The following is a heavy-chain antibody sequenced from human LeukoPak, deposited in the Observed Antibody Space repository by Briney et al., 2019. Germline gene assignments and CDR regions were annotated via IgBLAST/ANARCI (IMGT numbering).Heavy chain of an antibody. J-gene: IGHJ4*02. V-gene: IGHV3-23*01. CDR1: GITLSNYG. CDR3: AKRGVVIRVFLVGFHKEAYYFDS. D-gene: IGHD3-10*01. CDR2: LSGSGGGT. Sequence: GGSLRLSCAVSGITLSNYGMSWVRQAPGKGLEWVAGLSGSGGGTNYADSVKGRFTISRDNPKNTLYLQMNSLRAEDTAVYFCAKRGVVIRVFLVGFHKEAYYFDSWGQGALVTVSS.